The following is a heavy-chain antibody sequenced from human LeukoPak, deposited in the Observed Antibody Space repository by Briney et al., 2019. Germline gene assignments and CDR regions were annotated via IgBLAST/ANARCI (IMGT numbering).Heavy chain of an antibody. CDR2: IYYSGST. J-gene: IGHJ4*02. CDR1: GGSISSYY. CDR3: ATDRSITMVRGTTYYFDY. Sequence: SETLSLTCTVSGGSISSYYWSWIRQPPGKGLEWIGYIYYSGSTNYNPSLKSRVTISVDTSKNQFSLKLSSVTAADTAVYYCATDRSITMVRGTTYYFDYWGQGTLVTVSS. V-gene: IGHV4-59*01. D-gene: IGHD3-10*01.